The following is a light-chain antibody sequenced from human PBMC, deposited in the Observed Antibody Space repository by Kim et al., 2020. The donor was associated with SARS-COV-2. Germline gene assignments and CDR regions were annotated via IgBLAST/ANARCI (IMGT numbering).Light chain of an antibody. J-gene: IGKJ2*01. Sequence: SLSASVGDRVTSTCQASHDISNYLNWYQQKPGKAPKLLIYDASNLETGVPSRFSGSGSGTDFTFTISSLQPEDIATYYCQQYDNLPFGQGTKLEI. V-gene: IGKV1-33*01. CDR1: HDISNY. CDR2: DAS. CDR3: QQYDNLP.